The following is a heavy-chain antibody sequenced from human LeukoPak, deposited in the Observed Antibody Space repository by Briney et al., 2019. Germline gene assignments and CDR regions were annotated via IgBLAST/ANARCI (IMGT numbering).Heavy chain of an antibody. Sequence: GGSLRLSCAASGFAVSSNYMSWVRQAPGKGLEWVSVIYSGGSTYYADSVKGRFTISRDNSKNTLYLQMNSLRAEDTAVYYCARDRGGGGTFDAFDIWGQGTMVTVSS. V-gene: IGHV3-53*01. D-gene: IGHD1-26*01. CDR1: GFAVSSNY. J-gene: IGHJ3*02. CDR3: ARDRGGGGTFDAFDI. CDR2: IYSGGST.